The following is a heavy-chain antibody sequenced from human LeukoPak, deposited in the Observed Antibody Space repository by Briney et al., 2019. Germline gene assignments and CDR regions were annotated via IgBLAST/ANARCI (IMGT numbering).Heavy chain of an antibody. V-gene: IGHV3-48*03. Sequence: GGSLRLSCATSGFMFSSYEINWVRQAPGKGLEWVAYISLSGTTIYYADSMKGRFTISRDNAKNSLYLQMNSLRAEDTAVYYCARDSGYDYIGAFDYWGQGTPVTVSS. CDR1: GFMFSSYE. J-gene: IGHJ4*02. CDR2: ISLSGTTI. D-gene: IGHD5-12*01. CDR3: ARDSGYDYIGAFDY.